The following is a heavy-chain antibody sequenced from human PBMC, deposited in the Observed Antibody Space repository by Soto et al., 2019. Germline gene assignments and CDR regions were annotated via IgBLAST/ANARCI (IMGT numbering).Heavy chain of an antibody. Sequence: QVQLVESGGGVVQAGRSLRLSCAASGFTFSSYGMHWVRQAPGKGLEWVAVISYDGSNKYYADSVKGRFTISRDNSKNTLYLQMNSLRAEDTAVYYCAKDQGVIYYYYGMDVWGQGTTVTVSS. CDR2: ISYDGSNK. CDR3: AKDQGVIYYYYGMDV. CDR1: GFTFSSYG. D-gene: IGHD3-10*01. V-gene: IGHV3-30*18. J-gene: IGHJ6*02.